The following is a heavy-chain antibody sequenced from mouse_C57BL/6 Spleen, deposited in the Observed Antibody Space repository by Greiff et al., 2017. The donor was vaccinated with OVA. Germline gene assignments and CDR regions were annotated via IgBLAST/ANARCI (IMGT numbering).Heavy chain of an antibody. CDR2: IHPNSGST. V-gene: IGHV1-64*01. CDR3: ARITTVVAAGGFDY. CDR1: GYTFTSYW. D-gene: IGHD1-1*01. Sequence: QVQLQQPGAELVKPGASVKLSCTSSGYTFTSYWLHWVQQRPGPGLEWIGMIHPNSGSTNYNEKFKSKATLTVDKSSSTAYMQLSSLTSEDSAVYYCARITTVVAAGGFDYWGQGTTLTVSS. J-gene: IGHJ2*01.